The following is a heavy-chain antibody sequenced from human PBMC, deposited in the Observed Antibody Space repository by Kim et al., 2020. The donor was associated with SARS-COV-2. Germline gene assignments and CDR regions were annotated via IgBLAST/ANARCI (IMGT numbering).Heavy chain of an antibody. CDR2: T. CDR3: AKTYYELYGMDV. J-gene: IGHJ6*02. V-gene: IGHV3-23*01. Sequence: TYDADTVDGRFPIPIDNSKNTLYLQMTSLRAEDTAVYYCAKTYYELYGMDVWGQGTTVPVSS. D-gene: IGHD3-22*01.